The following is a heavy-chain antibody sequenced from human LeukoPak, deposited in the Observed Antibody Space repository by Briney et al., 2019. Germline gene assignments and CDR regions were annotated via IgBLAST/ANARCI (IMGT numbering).Heavy chain of an antibody. CDR2: ISGSGGST. D-gene: IGHD6-13*01. V-gene: IGHV3-23*01. CDR3: AKDQQGTLYYFDY. Sequence: GGSLRLSCAASGFTFSSYAMSWIRQAPGKGLEWVSAISGSGGSTYYAASVKGRFTISRDNSKNTLYLQMNSLRAEDTAVYYCAKDQQGTLYYFDYWGQGTLVTVSS. CDR1: GFTFSSYA. J-gene: IGHJ4*02.